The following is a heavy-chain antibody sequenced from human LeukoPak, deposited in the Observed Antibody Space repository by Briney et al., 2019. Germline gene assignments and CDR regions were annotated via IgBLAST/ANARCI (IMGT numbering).Heavy chain of an antibody. J-gene: IGHJ3*02. Sequence: LRLSCAASGFTFSSYSMNWVRQAPGKGLEWIAYIYYIGSTDYNPSLKSRVTISVDTSKNQFSLKLSSVTAADTAVYYCARHDIVSRAFDIWGQGTMVTVSS. V-gene: IGHV4-59*08. D-gene: IGHD5-12*01. CDR2: IYYIGST. CDR3: ARHDIVSRAFDI. CDR1: GFTFSSYS.